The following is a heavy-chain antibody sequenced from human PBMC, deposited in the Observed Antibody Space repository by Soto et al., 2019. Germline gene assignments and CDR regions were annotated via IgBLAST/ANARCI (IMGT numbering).Heavy chain of an antibody. D-gene: IGHD3-22*01. J-gene: IGHJ1*01. CDR2: FDPEDGET. CDR1: GYTLTELS. CDR3: ASITMIVVGPVFQQ. Sequence: ASVKVSCKVSGYTLTELSMHWVRQAPGRGLEWMGGFDPEDGETIYAQKFQGRVTMTEDTSTDTAYMELSSLRSEDTAVYYCASITMIVVGPVFQQWGLGTLVTVS. V-gene: IGHV1-24*01.